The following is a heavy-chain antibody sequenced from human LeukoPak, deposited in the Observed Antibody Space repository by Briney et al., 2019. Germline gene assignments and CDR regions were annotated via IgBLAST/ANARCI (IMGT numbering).Heavy chain of an antibody. Sequence: SETLSLTCTVSGGSISSYYWSWIRQPPGKGLEWIGYIYYSGTTHYNPSLKSRVTMSVDTSKNQFSLKLISVTAADTAVYYCARDVTGGSYFDYWGQGTLVTVSS. J-gene: IGHJ4*02. CDR1: GGSISSYY. D-gene: IGHD1-26*01. CDR3: ARDVTGGSYFDY. V-gene: IGHV4-59*12. CDR2: IYYSGTT.